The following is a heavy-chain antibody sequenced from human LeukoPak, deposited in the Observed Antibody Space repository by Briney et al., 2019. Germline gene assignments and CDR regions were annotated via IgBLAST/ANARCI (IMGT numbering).Heavy chain of an antibody. CDR3: ARAISSSALGYYYGMDV. CDR2: ISYDGSNK. V-gene: IGHV3-30*04. D-gene: IGHD6-13*01. J-gene: IGHJ6*02. CDR1: GVTFSSYA. Sequence: GGSLRLSCAASGVTFSSYAMHWVRQAPGKGLEWVAVISYDGSNKYYADSVKGRFTISRDNSKNTLYLQMNSLRAEDTAVYYCARAISSSALGYYYGMDVWGQGTTVTVSS.